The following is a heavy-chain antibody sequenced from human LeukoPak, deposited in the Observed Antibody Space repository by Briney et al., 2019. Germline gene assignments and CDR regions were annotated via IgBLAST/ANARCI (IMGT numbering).Heavy chain of an antibody. V-gene: IGHV3-74*03. J-gene: IGHJ5*02. D-gene: IGHD2-21*01. CDR2: INKDGSIT. Sequence: PGGSLRLSCAASGFTFSGYGMHWVRQVPGKGLVWVARINKDGSITTYVDSVKGRFTISRDNAKNMLFLQMNSLRAEDTAVYYCAGDQHYCGGYYCAAPWGQGILVTVSS. CDR3: AGDQHYCGGYYCAAP. CDR1: GFTFSGYG.